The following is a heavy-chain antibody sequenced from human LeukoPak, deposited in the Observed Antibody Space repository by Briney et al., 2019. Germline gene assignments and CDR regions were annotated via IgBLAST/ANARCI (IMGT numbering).Heavy chain of an antibody. J-gene: IGHJ4*02. CDR3: AKSLYGGCDY. CDR2: VNGNGGST. V-gene: IGHV3-23*01. Sequence: GGPLRLSRAASGFSFSTYAMSWVRQAPGKGLEWVSGVNGNGGSTSYADSVKGRFTIFRDNSKSTVYLQMNSLRVEDTAVYYCAKSLYGGCDYWGQGTVVTVSS. D-gene: IGHD3-16*02. CDR1: GFSFSTYA.